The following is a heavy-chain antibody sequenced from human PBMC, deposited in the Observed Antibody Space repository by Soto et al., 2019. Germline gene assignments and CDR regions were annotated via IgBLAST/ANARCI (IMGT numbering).Heavy chain of an antibody. Sequence: SETLSLTCTVSGGSISSGDYYWSWIRQPPGKGLEWIGYIYYSGSTYYNPSLKSRVTISVDTSKNQFSLKLSSVTAADTAVYYWARHNILGILYGGMDVWGQWTTVTVS. J-gene: IGHJ6*02. CDR1: GGSISSGDYY. CDR3: ARHNILGILYGGMDV. CDR2: IYYSGST. V-gene: IGHV4-30-4*01. D-gene: IGHD3-3*01.